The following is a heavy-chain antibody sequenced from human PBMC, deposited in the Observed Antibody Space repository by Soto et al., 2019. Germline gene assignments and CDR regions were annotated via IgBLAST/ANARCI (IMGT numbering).Heavy chain of an antibody. J-gene: IGHJ6*02. CDR1: GYTFTSYG. CDR2: ISAYNGNT. CDR3: ARDCSLKYLRYYGMDV. Sequence: QVQLVQSGAEVKKPGASVKVSCKASGYTFTSYGISWVRQAPGQGLEWMGWISAYNGNTNYAQKLQGRVTMTTDTCSSTVFMELRSLRSDVTAVYYCARDCSLKYLRYYGMDVWGQGTTVIVSS. V-gene: IGHV1-18*01. D-gene: IGHD2-15*01.